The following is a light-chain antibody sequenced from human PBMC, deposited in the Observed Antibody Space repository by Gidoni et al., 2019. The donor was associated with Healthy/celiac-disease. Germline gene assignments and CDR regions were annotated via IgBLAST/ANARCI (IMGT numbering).Light chain of an antibody. J-gene: IGKJ1*01. Sequence: DIVMTQSPDSLAVSLGERATINCKSSQSVFYSSNNKNYLAWYQQKPGQPPKLLIYWASTRESGVPDRFSGSGSGTDFPLTISSLQAEDVAVYYCQQYYSTPPWTFXQXTKVEIK. CDR3: QQYYSTPPWT. CDR2: WAS. V-gene: IGKV4-1*01. CDR1: QSVFYSSNNKNY.